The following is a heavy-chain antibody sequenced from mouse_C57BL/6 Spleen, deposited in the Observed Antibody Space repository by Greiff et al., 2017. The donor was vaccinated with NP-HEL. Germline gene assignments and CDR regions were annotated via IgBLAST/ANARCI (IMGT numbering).Heavy chain of an antibody. D-gene: IGHD3-2*02. CDR3: AREETAQATFDY. CDR1: GYTFTSYW. J-gene: IGHJ2*01. Sequence: VQLQQPGAELVMPGASVKLSCKASGYTFTSYWMHWVKQRPGQGLEWIGEIDPSDSYTNYNQKFKGKSTLTVDKSSSTAYMQLSSLTSEDSAVYYCAREETAQATFDYWGQGTTLTVSS. CDR2: IDPSDSYT. V-gene: IGHV1-69*01.